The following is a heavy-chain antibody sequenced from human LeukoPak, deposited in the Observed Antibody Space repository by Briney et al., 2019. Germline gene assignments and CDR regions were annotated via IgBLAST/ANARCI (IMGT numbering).Heavy chain of an antibody. D-gene: IGHD3-10*01. Sequence: SETLSLTCAVYGGSFSGYYWSWIRQPPGKGLEWIGEINHSGSTNYNPSLKSRVTISVDTSKNQFSLKLSSVTAADTAVYYCARLAYYYGSGSYSKGFDYWGQGTLVTVSS. J-gene: IGHJ4*02. V-gene: IGHV4-34*01. CDR2: INHSGST. CDR1: GGSFSGYY. CDR3: ARLAYYYGSGSYSKGFDY.